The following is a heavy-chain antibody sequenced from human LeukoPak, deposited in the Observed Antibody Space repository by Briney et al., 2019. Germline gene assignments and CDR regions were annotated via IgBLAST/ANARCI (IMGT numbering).Heavy chain of an antibody. CDR1: GGSISSGSYY. D-gene: IGHD6-19*01. Sequence: SETLSLTCTVSGGSISSGSYYWGWIRQPPGKGLEWIGSIYYNGSTYYNPSLKSRVTISADTSKNQFSLKLSSVTAADTAMYYCARDTDSSGWYGGFCDYWGQGTLVTVSS. J-gene: IGHJ4*02. CDR2: IYYNGST. V-gene: IGHV4-39*07. CDR3: ARDTDSSGWYGGFCDY.